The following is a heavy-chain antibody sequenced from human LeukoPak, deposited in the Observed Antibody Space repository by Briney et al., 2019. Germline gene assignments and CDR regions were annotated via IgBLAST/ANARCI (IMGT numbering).Heavy chain of an antibody. V-gene: IGHV3-30-3*01. D-gene: IGHD5-18*01. CDR1: GFTFSSYA. Sequence: PGRSLRLSCAASGFTFSSYAMHWVRQAPGKGLEWVAVISYDGSNKYYADSVKGRFTISRDNSKNTLYLQMNSLRAEDTAVYYCAGDEVDTAMVGYYYYGMDVWGQGTTVTVSS. CDR3: AGDEVDTAMVGYYYYGMDV. CDR2: ISYDGSNK. J-gene: IGHJ6*02.